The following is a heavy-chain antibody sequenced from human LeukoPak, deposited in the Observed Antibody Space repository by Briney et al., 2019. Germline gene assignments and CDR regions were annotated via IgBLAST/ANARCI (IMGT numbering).Heavy chain of an antibody. Sequence: SETLSLTCTVSGGSISSGSYYWSWIRQPAGKGLEWIGRIYTSGSTNYNPSLKSRVTISVDTSKNQFSLKLSSVTAADTAVYYCARGFFSLRLGELSLPFDYWGQGTLVTVSS. CDR1: GGSISSGSYY. CDR2: IYTSGST. V-gene: IGHV4-61*02. J-gene: IGHJ4*02. CDR3: ARGFFSLRLGELSLPFDY. D-gene: IGHD3-16*02.